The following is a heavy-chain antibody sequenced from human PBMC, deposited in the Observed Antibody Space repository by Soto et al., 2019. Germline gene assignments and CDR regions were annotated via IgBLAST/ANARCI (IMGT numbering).Heavy chain of an antibody. V-gene: IGHV1-18*01. CDR1: GYTFTNFG. Sequence: GASVKVSCKASGYTFTNFGISWVRQAPGQGLEWMGWISAYNGNTNYAQNFQGRVTMTTDTSTSTAYMELRSLRSDDTAVYYCARFPRPWELSMEYYFDYWGQGTLVTVSS. CDR2: ISAYNGNT. CDR3: ARFPRPWELSMEYYFDY. J-gene: IGHJ4*02. D-gene: IGHD1-26*01.